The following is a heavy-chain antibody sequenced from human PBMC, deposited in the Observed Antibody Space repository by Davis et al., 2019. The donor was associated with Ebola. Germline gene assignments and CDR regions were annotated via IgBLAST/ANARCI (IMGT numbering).Heavy chain of an antibody. CDR2: ISSSSSTI. CDR3: VQQLGDYGGNALRY. Sequence: ETLSLTCAASGFTSTSYSMNWVRQAPGKGLEWVSYISSSSSTIQYADSVKGRFTSSRDNAKNSLYLQMNSLRDEDTAVYYCVQQLGDYGGNALRYWGQGTLVTVSS. D-gene: IGHD4-23*01. J-gene: IGHJ4*02. V-gene: IGHV3-48*02. CDR1: GFTSTSYS.